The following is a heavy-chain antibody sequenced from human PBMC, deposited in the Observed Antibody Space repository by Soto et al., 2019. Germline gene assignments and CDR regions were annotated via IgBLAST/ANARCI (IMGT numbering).Heavy chain of an antibody. Sequence: GGSLRLSCAASGFTFSSYAMHWVRQAPGKGLEWVAVISYDGSNKYYADSVKGRFTISRDNSKNTLYLQMNSLRAEDTAVYYCARGGCISTSCPRLNGMDVWGQGTTVTVSS. D-gene: IGHD2-2*01. CDR3: ARGGCISTSCPRLNGMDV. CDR2: ISYDGSNK. J-gene: IGHJ6*02. CDR1: GFTFSSYA. V-gene: IGHV3-30-3*01.